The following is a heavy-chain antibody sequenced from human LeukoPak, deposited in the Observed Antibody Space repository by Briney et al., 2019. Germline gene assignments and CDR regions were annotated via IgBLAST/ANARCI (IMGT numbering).Heavy chain of an antibody. J-gene: IGHJ6*03. D-gene: IGHD2-15*01. CDR3: ARDVRGCSGGSCYYYYYYMDV. Sequence: ASVKVSCKASGGTFSSYAISWVRQAPGQGLEWMGRIIPIFGTANYAQKFQGRVTITTDESTSTAYMELSSLRSEDTAVYYCARDVRGCSGGSCYYYYYYMDVWGKGTTVTVSS. CDR2: IIPIFGTA. CDR1: GGTFSSYA. V-gene: IGHV1-69*05.